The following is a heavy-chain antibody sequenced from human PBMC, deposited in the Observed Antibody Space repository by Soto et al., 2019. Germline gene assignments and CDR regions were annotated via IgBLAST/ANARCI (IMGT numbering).Heavy chain of an antibody. CDR3: AGASVYYYDSSGYYLP. V-gene: IGHV1-69*02. CDR1: GGTFSSYT. J-gene: IGHJ5*02. D-gene: IGHD3-22*01. Sequence: GASVKVSCKASGGTFSSYTISWVRQAPGQGLEWMGRIIPILGIANYAQKFQGRVTITADKSTSTAYMELSSLRSEDTAVYYCAGASVYYYDSSGYYLPWGQGTLVTVSS. CDR2: IIPILGIA.